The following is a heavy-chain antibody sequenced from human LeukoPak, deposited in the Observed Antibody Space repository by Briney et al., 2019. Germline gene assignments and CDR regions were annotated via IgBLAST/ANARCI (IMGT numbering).Heavy chain of an antibody. CDR2: ISGSGGST. CDR1: GFTFTSYA. Sequence: GGSLRLSCEASGFTFTSYAMSWVRQAPGKGLEWVSAISGSGGSTYYADYVKGSFTISRDNSRNTLYLQMNSLRAEDTAVYYCGTSIVRAAAWGQGTLVTVSS. D-gene: IGHD1-26*01. CDR3: GTSIVRAAA. J-gene: IGHJ5*02. V-gene: IGHV3-23*01.